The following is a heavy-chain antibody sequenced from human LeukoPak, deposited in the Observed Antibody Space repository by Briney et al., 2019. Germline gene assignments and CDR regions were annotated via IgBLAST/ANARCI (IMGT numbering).Heavy chain of an antibody. D-gene: IGHD5-18*01. J-gene: IGHJ4*02. V-gene: IGHV5-51*01. CDR2: IYPGDSDT. CDR1: GYRFTSYW. Sequence: RGESLKISCKGSGYRFTSYWIGWVRQMPGKGLEWMGIIYPGDSDTRYSPSFQGQVTISADKSINTAYLQWSSLKASDTAIYYCARRGEAMDPFDYWGQGTLVTVSS. CDR3: ARRGEAMDPFDY.